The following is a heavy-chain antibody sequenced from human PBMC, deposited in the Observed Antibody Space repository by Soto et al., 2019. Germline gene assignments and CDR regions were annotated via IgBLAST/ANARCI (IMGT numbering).Heavy chain of an antibody. V-gene: IGHV4-59*01. CDR2: IYYSGRT. Sequence: SETLSLTCTVAGGSIRDSFYTWVRQPPGGGLEWIGYIYYSGRTNYNPSTKSRVSISVDTAKNHFSLQLRSVTAADTAVYYCARVGGDAFGDSGGFDYWGQGTLVTVSS. CDR1: GGSIRDSF. J-gene: IGHJ4*02. D-gene: IGHD4-17*01. CDR3: ARVGGDAFGDSGGFDY.